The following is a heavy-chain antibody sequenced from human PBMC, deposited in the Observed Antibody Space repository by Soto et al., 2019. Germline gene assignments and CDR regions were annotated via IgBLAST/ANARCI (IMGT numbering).Heavy chain of an antibody. Sequence: SLRLSCAASGFTFSDYYMSWIRQAPGKGLEWVSYISSSGSTIYYADSVKGRFTISRDNAKNSLYLQMNSLRAEDTAVYYCARVRYDYVWGSYRSQNPDYWGQGTLVTVSS. CDR2: ISSSGSTI. D-gene: IGHD3-16*02. CDR1: GFTFSDYY. V-gene: IGHV3-11*01. CDR3: ARVRYDYVWGSYRSQNPDY. J-gene: IGHJ4*02.